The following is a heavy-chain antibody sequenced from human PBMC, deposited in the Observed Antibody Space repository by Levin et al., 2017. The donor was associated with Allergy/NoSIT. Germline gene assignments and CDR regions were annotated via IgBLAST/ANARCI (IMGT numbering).Heavy chain of an antibody. J-gene: IGHJ6*02. Sequence: QPGGSLRLSCAASGFTFSSYDMHWVRQATGKGLEWVSAIGTAGDTYYPGSVKGRFTISRENAKNSLYLQMNSLRAGDTAVYYCARWQQLDDYYYGMDVWGQGTTVTVSS. V-gene: IGHV3-13*04. D-gene: IGHD6-13*01. CDR3: ARWQQLDDYYYGMDV. CDR1: GFTFSSYD. CDR2: IGTAGDT.